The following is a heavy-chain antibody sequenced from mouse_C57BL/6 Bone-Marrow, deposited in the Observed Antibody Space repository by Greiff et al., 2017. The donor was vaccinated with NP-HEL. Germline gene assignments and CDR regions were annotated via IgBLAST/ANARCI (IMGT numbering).Heavy chain of an antibody. V-gene: IGHV5-9-1*02. Sequence: DVMLVESGEGLVKPGGSLKLSCAASGFTFSSYAMSWVRQTPEKRLEWVAYISSGGDYIYYADTVKGRFTISRDNARNTLYLQMSSLKSEDTAMYYCTRVYYLYAMDYWGQGTSVTVSS. D-gene: IGHD2-1*01. CDR2: ISSGGDYI. J-gene: IGHJ4*01. CDR1: GFTFSSYA. CDR3: TRVYYLYAMDY.